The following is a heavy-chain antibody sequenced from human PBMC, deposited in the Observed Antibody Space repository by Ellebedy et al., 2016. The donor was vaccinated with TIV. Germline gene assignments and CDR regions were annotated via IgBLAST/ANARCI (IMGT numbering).Heavy chain of an antibody. V-gene: IGHV4-4*02. CDR3: ASSYMVGWLDP. D-gene: IGHD2-15*01. CDR2: IYHSGST. Sequence: SETLSLXXAVSGGSISSSNWWSWVRQPPGKGLEWIGEIYHSGSTNYNPSLKSRVTISVDKSKNQFSLKLSSVTAADTAVYYCASSYMVGWLDPWGQGTLVTVSS. J-gene: IGHJ5*02. CDR1: GGSISSSNW.